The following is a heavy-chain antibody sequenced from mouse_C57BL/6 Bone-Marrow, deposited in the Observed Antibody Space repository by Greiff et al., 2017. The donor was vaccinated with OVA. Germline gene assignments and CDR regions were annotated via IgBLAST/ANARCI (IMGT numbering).Heavy chain of an antibody. CDR3: ARDSLYEYDVDY. J-gene: IGHJ2*01. CDR2: IYPGSGST. CDR1: GYTFTSYW. Sequence: VQLQQPGAELVKPGASVKMSCKASGYTFTSYWITWVKQRPGQGLEWIGDIYPGSGSTNYNEKFKSKATLTVDTSSSTAYMQLSSLTSEDSAVYYCARDSLYEYDVDYWGQGTTLTVSS. D-gene: IGHD2-4*01. V-gene: IGHV1-55*01.